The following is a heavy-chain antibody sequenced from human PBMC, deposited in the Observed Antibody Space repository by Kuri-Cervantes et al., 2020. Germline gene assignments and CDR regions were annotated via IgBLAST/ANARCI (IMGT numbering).Heavy chain of an antibody. J-gene: IGHJ4*02. CDR2: IGTAGDT. Sequence: GESLKISCAASGFTFSSYDMHWVRQATGKGLEWVSAIGTAGDTYYPGSVKGRFTISRENAKNSLYLQMNSLRAEDTALYHCARDIGHSYDDLDYWGQGTLVTVSS. D-gene: IGHD5-12*01. CDR3: ARDIGHSYDDLDY. V-gene: IGHV3-13*01. CDR1: GFTFSSYD.